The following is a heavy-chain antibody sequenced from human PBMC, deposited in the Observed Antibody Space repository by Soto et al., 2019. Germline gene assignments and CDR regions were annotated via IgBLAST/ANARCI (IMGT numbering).Heavy chain of an antibody. Sequence: ASVKVSCKASGYTFTSYAMHWVRQAPGQRLEWMGWINAGNGNTKYSQKFQGRVTITRDTSASTAYMELSSLRSEDTAVYYCARGIAVAGHGVDYWGQGNLVTVSS. J-gene: IGHJ4*02. D-gene: IGHD6-19*01. CDR3: ARGIAVAGHGVDY. CDR1: GYTFTSYA. CDR2: INAGNGNT. V-gene: IGHV1-3*01.